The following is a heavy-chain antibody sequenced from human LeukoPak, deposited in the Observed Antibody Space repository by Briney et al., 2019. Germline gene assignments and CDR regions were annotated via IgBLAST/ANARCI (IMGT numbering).Heavy chain of an antibody. CDR2: IYYSGST. V-gene: IGHV4-59*12. Sequence: PSETLSLTCTVAGGSISPNYWSWIRQPPGKGLEWIGYIYYSGSTTYNPSLKSRVTLSVDKSKNQFSLKLNSATAADTAVYYCARRFGYGVVGGYFDYWGQGTLVTVSS. CDR3: ARRFGYGVVGGYFDY. D-gene: IGHD4/OR15-4a*01. J-gene: IGHJ4*02. CDR1: GGSISPNY.